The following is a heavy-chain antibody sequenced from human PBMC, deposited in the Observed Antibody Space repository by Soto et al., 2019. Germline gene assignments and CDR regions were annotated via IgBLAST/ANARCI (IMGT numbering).Heavy chain of an antibody. CDR1: GGSISSGGYY. Sequence: QVQLQESGPGLVKPSQTLSLTCTVSGGSISSGGYYWSWIRQHPGKGLEWIGYIYYSGSTYYSPSLKSRVTISVDTSKNQFSLKLSSVTAADTAVYYCARVVSLTPMAPPYYFDYWGQGTLVTVSS. J-gene: IGHJ4*02. CDR3: ARVVSLTPMAPPYYFDY. D-gene: IGHD3-10*01. CDR2: IYYSGST. V-gene: IGHV4-31*03.